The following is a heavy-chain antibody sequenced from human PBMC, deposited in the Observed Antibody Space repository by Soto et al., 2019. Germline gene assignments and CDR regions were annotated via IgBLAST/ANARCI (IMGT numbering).Heavy chain of an antibody. D-gene: IGHD3-16*01. J-gene: IGHJ4*02. CDR2: ISGSGGST. Sequence: GGSLRLSCAASGFTFSSYAMSWVRQAPGKGLEWVSAISGSGGSTYNADSVKGRFTISRDNSKNTLYLQMNSLRAEDTAVYYCAKAFYDYVWGSHIDYWGQGTLVTVSS. CDR1: GFTFSSYA. CDR3: AKAFYDYVWGSHIDY. V-gene: IGHV3-23*01.